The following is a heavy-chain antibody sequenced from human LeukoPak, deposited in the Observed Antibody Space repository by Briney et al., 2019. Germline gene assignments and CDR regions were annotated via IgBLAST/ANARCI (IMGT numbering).Heavy chain of an antibody. CDR3: ATLRVLSSWYPAFDY. D-gene: IGHD6-13*01. CDR1: GGTFSSYA. Sequence: SVKVSCKASGGTFSSYAISWVRQAPGQGLEWMGRIIPILGIANYAQKFQGRVTITADKSTSTAYMELSSLRSEDTAVYYCATLRVLSSWYPAFDYWGQGTLVTVSS. CDR2: IIPILGIA. V-gene: IGHV1-69*04. J-gene: IGHJ4*02.